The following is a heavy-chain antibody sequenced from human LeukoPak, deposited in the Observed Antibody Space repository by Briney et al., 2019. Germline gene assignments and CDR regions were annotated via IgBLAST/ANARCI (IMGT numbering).Heavy chain of an antibody. CDR3: ARVSYSYGYYYMDV. D-gene: IGHD5-18*01. Sequence: GASVKVSCKASGYTFTGYYMHWVRQAPGQGLEWMGWINPNSGGTNYAQKFQGRVTMTRDTSISTAYMELSRLRSDDTAVYYCARVSYSYGYYYMDVWGKGTTVTISS. CDR1: GYTFTGYY. CDR2: INPNSGGT. V-gene: IGHV1-2*02. J-gene: IGHJ6*03.